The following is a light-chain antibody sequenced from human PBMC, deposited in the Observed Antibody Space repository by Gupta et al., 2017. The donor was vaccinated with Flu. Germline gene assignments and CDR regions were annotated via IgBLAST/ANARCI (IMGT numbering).Light chain of an antibody. CDR3: RSFTSNRTAV. Sequence: YVCVYWYKPRPGQVPILLVYDVTQRPSGVPDRVSGSKNATSASLTIAELQAEDDDDYYCRSFTSNRTAVFGGGTKLTVL. V-gene: IGLV2-11*03. CDR2: DVT. J-gene: IGLJ3*02. CDR1: YVC.